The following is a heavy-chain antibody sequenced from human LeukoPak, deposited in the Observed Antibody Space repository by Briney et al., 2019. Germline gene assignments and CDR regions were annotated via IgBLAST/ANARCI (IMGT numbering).Heavy chain of an antibody. CDR1: GDTFTSYD. V-gene: IGHV1-8*01. D-gene: IGHD3-9*01. CDR2: VNPNSGNT. Sequence: ASVKVSCKASGDTFTSYDINWVRQATGQGLEWMGWVNPNSGNTGYAQKFQGRVTMTRNTSISTAYMELSSLRSEDTAVYYCARMALTGYYRVKWFDPWGQGTLVTVSS. CDR3: ARMALTGYYRVKWFDP. J-gene: IGHJ5*02.